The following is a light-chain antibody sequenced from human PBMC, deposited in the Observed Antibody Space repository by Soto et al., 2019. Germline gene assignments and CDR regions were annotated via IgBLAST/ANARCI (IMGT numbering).Light chain of an antibody. J-gene: IGKJ5*01. CDR2: DAS. CDR3: QQRRNWPPEIT. CDR1: QSVSSY. Sequence: EMVLTQSPATLSLSPGERATLSCRASQSVSSYLAWYQQKPGQAPRLLIYDASNRATGIPARFSGSGSGTDFTLTISSLEPEDFAVYYCQQRRNWPPEITFGQGTRLEIK. V-gene: IGKV3-11*01.